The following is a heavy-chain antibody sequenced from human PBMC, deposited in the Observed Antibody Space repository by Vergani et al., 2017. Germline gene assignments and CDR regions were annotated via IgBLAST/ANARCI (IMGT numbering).Heavy chain of an antibody. CDR1: GFTFSSYS. V-gene: IGHV3-21*01. Sequence: EVQLVESGGGLVKPGGSLRLSCAASGFTFSSYSMNWVRQAPGKGLEWVSSISSSSSYIYYADSVKGRFTISRDNAKNSLYLQMNSLRAEDTAVYYCARDGSDPNYYYYMDVWGKGTTVTVSS. J-gene: IGHJ6*03. CDR2: ISSSSSYI. CDR3: ARDGSDPNYYYYMDV.